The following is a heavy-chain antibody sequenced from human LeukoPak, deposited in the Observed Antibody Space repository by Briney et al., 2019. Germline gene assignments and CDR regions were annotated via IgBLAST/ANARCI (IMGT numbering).Heavy chain of an antibody. J-gene: IGHJ4*02. V-gene: IGHV5-51*01. Sequence: GYSLKISCKGSGDSFGNYWSAWGWQLHRKELESMGLIYPGDSDTRYSPSFQGQVTFSADKSISTAYLQWSSLKASDTAMYYCARLSDGYNDFWGQGTLVTVSS. CDR2: IYPGDSDT. D-gene: IGHD5-24*01. CDR1: GDSFGNYW. CDR3: ARLSDGYNDF.